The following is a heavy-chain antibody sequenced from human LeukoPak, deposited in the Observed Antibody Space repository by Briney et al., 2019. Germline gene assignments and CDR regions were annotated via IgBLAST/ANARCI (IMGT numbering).Heavy chain of an antibody. D-gene: IGHD6-19*01. CDR3: ARDAGIAVKFSDY. V-gene: IGHV1-69*01. CDR1: GGTFSSYA. CDR2: ITPIFGTA. Sequence: SVKVSCKASGGTFSSYAISWVRQAPGQGLEWMGGITPIFGTANYAQKFQGRVTITADESTSTAYMELSSLRSGDTAVYYCARDAGIAVKFSDYWGQGTLVTVSS. J-gene: IGHJ4*02.